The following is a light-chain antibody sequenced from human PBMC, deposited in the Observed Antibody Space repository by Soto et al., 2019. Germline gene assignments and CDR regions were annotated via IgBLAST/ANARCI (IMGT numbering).Light chain of an antibody. J-gene: IGKJ4*01. V-gene: IGKV1-5*01. CDR3: QQYYNTPLT. CDR2: DAS. Sequence: DIQMTQSPSTLSASVGDRVTITCRASQSISSWLAWYQQKPGKAPKLLIYDASSLESGVPSRFSGSGSGTEFTLTISSLQAEDVAVYYCQQYYNTPLTFGGGTKVELK. CDR1: QSISSW.